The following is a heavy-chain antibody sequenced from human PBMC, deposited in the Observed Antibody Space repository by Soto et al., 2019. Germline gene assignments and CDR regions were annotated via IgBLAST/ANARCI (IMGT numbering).Heavy chain of an antibody. Sequence: GGSLRLSCAASGFTFSSYWMSWVRQAPGKGLEWVANIKQDGSEKYYVDSVKGRFTISRDNAKNSLYLQMNSLRAEDTAVYYCASSDRGSSSWYFYYFDYWGQGT. CDR3: ASSDRGSSSWYFYYFDY. J-gene: IGHJ4*02. D-gene: IGHD6-13*01. CDR2: IKQDGSEK. CDR1: GFTFSSYW. V-gene: IGHV3-7*01.